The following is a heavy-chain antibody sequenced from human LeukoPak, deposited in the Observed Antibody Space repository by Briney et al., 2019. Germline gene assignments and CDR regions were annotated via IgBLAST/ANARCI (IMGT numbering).Heavy chain of an antibody. D-gene: IGHD5-24*01. CDR2: INHSGST. V-gene: IGHV4-34*01. Sequence: SETLSLTCAVYGGSFSGYYWSWIRQPPGKGLEWIGEINHSGSTNYNPSLKSRVTISVDTSKNQFSLKLSSVTAADTAVYYCARGGEMATSYYDYWGQGTLVTVTS. J-gene: IGHJ4*02. CDR3: ARGGEMATSYYDY. CDR1: GGSFSGYY.